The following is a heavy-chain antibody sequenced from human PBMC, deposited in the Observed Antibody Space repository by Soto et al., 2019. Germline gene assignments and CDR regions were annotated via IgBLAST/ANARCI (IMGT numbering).Heavy chain of an antibody. D-gene: IGHD3-22*01. V-gene: IGHV3-33*01. CDR3: ARGWDYYDSSGYYAAWDY. CDR2: IWYDGSNK. CDR1: GFTFSSYG. J-gene: IGHJ4*02. Sequence: QVQLVESGGGVVQPGRSLRLSCAASGFTFSSYGMHWVRQAPGKGLEWVAVIWYDGSNKYYADSVKGRFTISRDNSKNTLYLQMNSLRAEDTAVYSCARGWDYYDSSGYYAAWDYWGQGTLVTVSS.